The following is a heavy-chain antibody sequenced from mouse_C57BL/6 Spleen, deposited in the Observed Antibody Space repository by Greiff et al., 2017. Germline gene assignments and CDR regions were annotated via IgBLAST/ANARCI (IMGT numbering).Heavy chain of an antibody. Sequence: QVQLKQSGPELVKPGASVKISCKASGYAFSSSWMNWVKQRPGKGLEWIGRIYPGAGDTNSNRKFKGKATLTADKSSSTAYMQLSSLTSEDSAVYFCARSSYGYVAYWGKVFLVTVSA. CDR2: IYPGAGDT. CDR1: GYAFSSSW. D-gene: IGHD2-2*01. J-gene: IGHJ3*01. CDR3: ARSSYGYVAY. V-gene: IGHV1-82*01.